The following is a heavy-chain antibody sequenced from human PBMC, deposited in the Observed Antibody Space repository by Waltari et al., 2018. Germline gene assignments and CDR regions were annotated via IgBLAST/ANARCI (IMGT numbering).Heavy chain of an antibody. V-gene: IGHV1-69*01. D-gene: IGHD3-3*01. CDR2: IIPIFGTA. Sequence: QVQLVQSGAEVKKPGSSVKVSCKASGGTFSSYAISWVRQAPGQGLEWMGGIIPIFGTANYAQKFQGRVTITADESTSTAYMELSSLRSEDTAVYYCARGGRFLEWLLDYYYYGMDVWGQGTTVTVSS. CDR3: ARGGRFLEWLLDYYYYGMDV. J-gene: IGHJ6*02. CDR1: GGTFSSYA.